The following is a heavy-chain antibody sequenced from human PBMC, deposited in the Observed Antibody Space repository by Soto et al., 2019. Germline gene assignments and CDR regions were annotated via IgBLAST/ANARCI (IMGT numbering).Heavy chain of an antibody. CDR3: ARQIYDSDTGPNFKYYFDS. D-gene: IGHD3-22*01. CDR2: IDPSDSQT. Sequence: VECLTSCCEVSGYSFAGYWITWVLQKPGKGLEWMGRIDPSDSQTYYSPSFRGHVTISATKSITTVFLQWSSLRASDTAMYYCARQIYDSDTGPNFKYYFDSWGQGTTVTVSS. J-gene: IGHJ4*02. V-gene: IGHV5-10-1*01. CDR1: GYSFAGYW.